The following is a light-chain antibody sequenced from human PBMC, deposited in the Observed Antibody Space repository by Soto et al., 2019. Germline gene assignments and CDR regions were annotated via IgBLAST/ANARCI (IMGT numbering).Light chain of an antibody. CDR2: WAS. CDR1: QSVLYSSNNKNY. J-gene: IGKJ4*01. V-gene: IGKV4-1*01. Sequence: DIVMTQSPDSLVVSLGERATINCKSSQSVLYSSNNKNYLAWYQQKPGQPPKLLIYWASTRESGVPHRFSGSGSGTDFTLTISSLQAEDVEVYYCQQYYSTPLTFGGGTKVEIK. CDR3: QQYYSTPLT.